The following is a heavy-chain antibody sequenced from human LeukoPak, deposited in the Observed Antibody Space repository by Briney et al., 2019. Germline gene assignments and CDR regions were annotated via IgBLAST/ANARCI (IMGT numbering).Heavy chain of an antibody. Sequence: GGSLRLSCAASGFTFTSYAMSWVRQAPGKGLEWVSAVSGSGGSTYYADSVKGRFTISRDNSKNTLYLQMNSLRAEDTAVYYCAKPRPSYSSSWYDHWGQGTLVTVSS. CDR2: VSGSGGST. CDR1: GFTFTSYA. D-gene: IGHD6-13*01. CDR3: AKPRPSYSSSWYDH. V-gene: IGHV3-23*01. J-gene: IGHJ5*02.